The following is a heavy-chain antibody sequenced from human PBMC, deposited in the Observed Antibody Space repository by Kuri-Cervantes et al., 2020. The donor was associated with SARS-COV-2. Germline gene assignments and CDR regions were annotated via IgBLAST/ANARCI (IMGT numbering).Heavy chain of an antibody. CDR2: IRGKANNYAT. Sequence: GGSLRLSCEVSGFLFSASAIHWVRQASGKGLEWVGRIRGKANNYATAYAASVKGRFTISRDDLKNMAYLQMNSLKTEDTAVYYCTTLIDYWGQGTLVTVSS. V-gene: IGHV3-73*01. CDR1: GFLFSASA. J-gene: IGHJ4*02. CDR3: TTLIDY.